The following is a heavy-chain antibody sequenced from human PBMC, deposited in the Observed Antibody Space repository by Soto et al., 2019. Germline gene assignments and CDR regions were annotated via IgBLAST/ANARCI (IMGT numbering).Heavy chain of an antibody. CDR2: INWNGGST. CDR1: GFTFDDYG. D-gene: IGHD3-3*01. CDR3: ARDSRPHYDLGKGLVNWFDP. J-gene: IGHJ5*02. V-gene: IGHV3-20*01. Sequence: GGSLRLSCAASGFTFDDYGMSWVRQAPGKGLEWVSGINWNGGSTGYADSVKGRFTISRDNAKNSLYLQMNSLRAEDTALYHCARDSRPHYDLGKGLVNWFDPWGQGTLVTVSS.